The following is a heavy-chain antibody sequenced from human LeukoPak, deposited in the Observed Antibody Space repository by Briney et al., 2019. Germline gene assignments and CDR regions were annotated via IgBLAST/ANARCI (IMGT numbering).Heavy chain of an antibody. J-gene: IGHJ4*02. V-gene: IGHV1-2*02. CDR1: GYTFTGYY. CDR2: INPNSGGT. Sequence: GASVKVSCKASGYTFTGYYIHWVRQAPGQGLEWMGWINPNSGGTSFAQKFQGRVTMTRDTSISTAYMELSRLTSDDTAVYYCVRDGVVVPAALDYWGQGTLVTVSS. CDR3: VRDGVVVPAALDY. D-gene: IGHD2-2*01.